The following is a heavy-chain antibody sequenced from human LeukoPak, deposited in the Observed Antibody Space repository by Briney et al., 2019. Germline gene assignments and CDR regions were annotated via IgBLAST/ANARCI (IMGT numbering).Heavy chain of an antibody. CDR3: ARGWMRDGPHPPHDY. Sequence: PGGSLRLSCAASGFTFSSYAMSWVRQAPGKGLEWVSAISGSGGSTYYADSVKGRFTISRDNSKNTLYLQMNSLRAEDTAVYYCARGWMRDGPHPPHDYWGQGTLVTVSS. D-gene: IGHD5-24*01. CDR2: ISGSGGST. V-gene: IGHV3-23*01. J-gene: IGHJ4*02. CDR1: GFTFSSYA.